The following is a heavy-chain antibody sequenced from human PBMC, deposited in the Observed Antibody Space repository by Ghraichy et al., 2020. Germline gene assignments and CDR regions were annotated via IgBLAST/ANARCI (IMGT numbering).Heavy chain of an antibody. CDR3: EKDKSTGTNLLMDV. V-gene: IGHV3-43*01. D-gene: IGHD1-7*01. J-gene: IGHJ6*04. CDR2: ISLDGGST. Sequence: GGSLRLSCGASGFTFDDYAMYWVRQAPGQGLEWVSLISLDGGSTYYFDSLKGRFTISRDNSKNDLYLQMNRLRTADTALYYCEKDKSTGTNLLMDVWGKGTTVTVSS. CDR1: GFTFDDYA.